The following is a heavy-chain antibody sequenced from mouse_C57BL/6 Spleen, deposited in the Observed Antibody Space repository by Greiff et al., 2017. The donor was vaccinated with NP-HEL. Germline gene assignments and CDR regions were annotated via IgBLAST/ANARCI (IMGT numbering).Heavy chain of an antibody. Sequence: EVMLVESEGGLVQPGSSMKLSCTASGFTFSDYYMAWVRQVPEKGLEWVANINYDGSSTYYLDSLKSRFIISRDNAKNILYLQMSSLKSEDTATYYCARDRDGYYDFYAMDYLGQGTSVTVSS. CDR2: INYDGSST. CDR3: ARDRDGYYDFYAMDY. J-gene: IGHJ4*01. CDR1: GFTFSDYY. D-gene: IGHD2-3*01. V-gene: IGHV5-16*01.